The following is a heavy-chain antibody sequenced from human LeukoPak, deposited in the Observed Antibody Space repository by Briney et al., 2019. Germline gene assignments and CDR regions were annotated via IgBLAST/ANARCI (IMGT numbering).Heavy chain of an antibody. J-gene: IGHJ4*02. CDR1: GFTVSSNY. Sequence: GGSLRLSCAASGFTVSSNYMSWVRQAPGKGLEWVSVIYSGGSTYYADSVKGRFTISRDNSKNTLYLQMNSLRAEDTAVYYCARGGVVAMYSSTYFDYWGQGTLVTVSS. CDR2: IYSGGST. CDR3: ARGGVVAMYSSTYFDY. D-gene: IGHD6-13*01. V-gene: IGHV3-53*01.